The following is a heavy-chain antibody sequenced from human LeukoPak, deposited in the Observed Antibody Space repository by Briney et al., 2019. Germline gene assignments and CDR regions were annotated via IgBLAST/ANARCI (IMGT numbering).Heavy chain of an antibody. V-gene: IGHV3-7*01. D-gene: IGHD5-12*01. Sequence: TGGSLRLSCAASGFSFSSYAMSWVRQAPGKGLEWVANIKQDGSEKYYVDSVKGRFTISRDNAKNSLYLQMNSLRAEDTAVYYCARVSYWVATGDYWGQGTLVTVSS. CDR3: ARVSYWVATGDY. CDR1: GFSFSSYA. CDR2: IKQDGSEK. J-gene: IGHJ4*02.